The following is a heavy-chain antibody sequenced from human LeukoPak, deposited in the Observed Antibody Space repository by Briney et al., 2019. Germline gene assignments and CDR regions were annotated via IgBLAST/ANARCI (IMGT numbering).Heavy chain of an antibody. D-gene: IGHD4-17*01. CDR3: ARDSSVPYGITD. CDR1: GFTFSKYA. CDR2: ISGSDGNT. V-gene: IGHV3-23*01. J-gene: IGHJ4*02. Sequence: GGSLRLSCAASGFTFSKYAMSWVRPAPGKGLEWVSAISGSDGNTFYADSVKGRFTISRDNSKNTLSLQMNNLRAEDTALYYCARDSSVPYGITDWGQGTLVTVS.